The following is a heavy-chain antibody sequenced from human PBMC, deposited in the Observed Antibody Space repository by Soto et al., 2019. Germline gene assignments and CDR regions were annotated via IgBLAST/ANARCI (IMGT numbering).Heavy chain of an antibody. CDR2: MSRTGDNT. J-gene: IGHJ4*02. Sequence: GSLRLSCAASGFTFSIYAMTWVRQSPGKGLEWVSSMSRTGDNTYYADSVKGRFTISRDNSKNTLYLQMHSLRAEDTAIYYCAKDQSNSNPLYYFDFWGPGTLVTVSS. D-gene: IGHD3-22*01. V-gene: IGHV3-23*01. CDR3: AKDQSNSNPLYYFDF. CDR1: GFTFSIYA.